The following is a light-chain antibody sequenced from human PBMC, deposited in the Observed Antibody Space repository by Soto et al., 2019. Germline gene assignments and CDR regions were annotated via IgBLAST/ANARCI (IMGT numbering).Light chain of an antibody. J-gene: IGKJ2*01. CDR3: QQYGRSPLLYT. Sequence: EIVLTQSPGTLSLSPGERATLSCRASQSVTSNYLAWYQQRPGQAPRLLIYGASTRAAGVPDRFSGSGSETDFTLTIARLEPEDFAVYYCQQYGRSPLLYTFGQGTRVGVK. V-gene: IGKV3-20*01. CDR2: GAS. CDR1: QSVTSNY.